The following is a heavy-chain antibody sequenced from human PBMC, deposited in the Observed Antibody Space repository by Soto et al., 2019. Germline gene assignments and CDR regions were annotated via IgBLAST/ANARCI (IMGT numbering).Heavy chain of an antibody. D-gene: IGHD5-18*01. Sequence: PGESLKISCNRSGYSLTIYCIGLVLQMPGKGLDWMWIIYPGDSEITYSPSFQGQVTISVDKSPSTAYLQWSSLKASDTATYYCATDTARTYYYYAMDVWGQGTTVTVSS. V-gene: IGHV5-51*01. CDR3: ATDTARTYYYYAMDV. J-gene: IGHJ6*02. CDR2: IYPGDSEI. CDR1: GYSLTIYC.